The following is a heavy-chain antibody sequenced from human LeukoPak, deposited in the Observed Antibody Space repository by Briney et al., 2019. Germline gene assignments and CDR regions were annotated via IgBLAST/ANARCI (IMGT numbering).Heavy chain of an antibody. CDR2: IYYSGST. Sequence: KPSETLSLTCTVSGGSISSYYWSWIRQPPGKGLECFGYIYYSGSTNYNPSLKSRVTISVDTSKNQFSLKRSSVTAADTAVYYCARGYYDILTGYLDAFDIWGQGTMVTVSS. J-gene: IGHJ3*02. D-gene: IGHD3-9*01. CDR1: GGSISSYY. V-gene: IGHV4-59*01. CDR3: ARGYYDILTGYLDAFDI.